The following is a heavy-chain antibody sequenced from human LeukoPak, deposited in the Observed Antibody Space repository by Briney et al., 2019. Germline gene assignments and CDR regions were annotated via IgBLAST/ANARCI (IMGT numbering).Heavy chain of an antibody. V-gene: IGHV4-34*01. CDR2: INHSGST. Sequence: SETLSLTCAVYGGSFSGYYWSWIRQPPGKGLEWIGEINHSGSTNYNPSLKSRVTISVDTSKNQFSLKLSSVTAADTAVYYCARDQGRLLWFGETPVWFDPWGQGTLVTVSS. D-gene: IGHD3-10*01. CDR1: GGSFSGYY. J-gene: IGHJ5*02. CDR3: ARDQGRLLWFGETPVWFDP.